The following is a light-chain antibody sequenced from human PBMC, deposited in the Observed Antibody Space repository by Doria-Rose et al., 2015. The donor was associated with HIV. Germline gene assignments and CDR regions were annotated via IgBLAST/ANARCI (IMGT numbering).Light chain of an antibody. CDR3: HQCGTSWT. Sequence: TQSPGTLSLFPGERATLSCRASQSFSSTYLAWYQQKPGQAPSLLIYDGSTRATGIPDRFSASGSGTDFTLTINRLEPEDFALYYCHQCGTSWTFGQGTKVEI. V-gene: IGKV3-20*01. J-gene: IGKJ1*01. CDR2: DGS. CDR1: QSFSSTY.